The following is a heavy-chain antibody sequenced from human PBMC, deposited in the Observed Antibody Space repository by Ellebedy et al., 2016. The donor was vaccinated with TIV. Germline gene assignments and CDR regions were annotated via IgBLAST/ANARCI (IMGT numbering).Heavy chain of an antibody. V-gene: IGHV3-23*01. CDR3: ARDWDRSAWYGRFDS. D-gene: IGHD6-19*01. CDR1: GFTFSTYG. Sequence: GESLKISCAASGFTFSTYGLNWVRQAPGKGLEWVSAISGSGGNTYYAGSVKGRFSISRTNSKNTLYLQMNSLSAEDTAVYYCARDWDRSAWYGRFDSWGQGTLVTVSS. CDR2: ISGSGGNT. J-gene: IGHJ4*01.